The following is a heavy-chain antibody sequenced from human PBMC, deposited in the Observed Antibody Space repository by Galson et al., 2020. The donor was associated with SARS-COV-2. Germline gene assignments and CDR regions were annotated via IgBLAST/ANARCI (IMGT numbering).Heavy chain of an antibody. D-gene: IGHD3-22*01. CDR3: ARVFEKIYYYDSSGFDAFDI. Sequence: SETLSLTCSVSGGSISSYYWTWVRQPAGKGLEWIGRIYSSGSTNYNPSLRSRVTLSVDTSQNQFSLKLSSVTAADTAVYYCARVFEKIYYYDSSGFDAFDIWGPGTKVIVSS. CDR2: IYSSGST. CDR1: GGSISSYY. J-gene: IGHJ3*02. V-gene: IGHV4-4*07.